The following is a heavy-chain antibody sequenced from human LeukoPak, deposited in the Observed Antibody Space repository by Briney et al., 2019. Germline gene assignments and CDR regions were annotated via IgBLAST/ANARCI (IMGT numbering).Heavy chain of an antibody. CDR1: AFTLSDHY. Sequence: GGSLRLSCVASAFTLSDHYMDWVRQAPGKGLEWVGRIRNKAKSYSTDYAASVKGRFTISRDDSKNSLNLQMNSLKTEDTAVYYCLSPSIGGTFEIWGQGTMVTVSP. V-gene: IGHV3-72*01. D-gene: IGHD6-6*01. CDR3: LSPSIGGTFEI. J-gene: IGHJ3*02. CDR2: IRNKAKSYST.